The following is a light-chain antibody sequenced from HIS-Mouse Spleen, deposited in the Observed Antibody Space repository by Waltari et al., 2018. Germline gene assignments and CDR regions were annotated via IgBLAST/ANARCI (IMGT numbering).Light chain of an antibody. CDR1: ALPTKY. Sequence: SYELTQPPSVSVSPGQTARITCPGDALPTKYAYWYPQKSGQDPVLVIYEDSKRPSGIPERFSGSSSGTMATLTISGAQVEDEADYYCYSTDSSGNHRVFGGGTKLTVL. CDR3: YSTDSSGNHRV. CDR2: EDS. V-gene: IGLV3-10*01. J-gene: IGLJ2*01.